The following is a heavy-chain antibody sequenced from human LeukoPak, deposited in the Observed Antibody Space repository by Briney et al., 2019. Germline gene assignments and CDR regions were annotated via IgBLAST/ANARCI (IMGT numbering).Heavy chain of an antibody. Sequence: SETLSLTCTVSGGSLSSSSYYWGWIRQPPGKGLEWIGSIYYSGSTYYNPSLKSRVTISVDTSKNQFSLKLSSVTAADTAVYYCARHEIAIVVVGGAFDIWGQGTMVTVSS. J-gene: IGHJ3*02. CDR1: GGSLSSSSYY. CDR3: ARHEIAIVVVGGAFDI. V-gene: IGHV4-39*01. CDR2: IYYSGST. D-gene: IGHD2-15*01.